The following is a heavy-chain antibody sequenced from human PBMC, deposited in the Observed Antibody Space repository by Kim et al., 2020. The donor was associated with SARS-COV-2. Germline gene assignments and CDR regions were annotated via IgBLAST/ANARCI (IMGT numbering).Heavy chain of an antibody. CDR2: ISSSSSYI. D-gene: IGHD6-19*01. Sequence: GGSLRLSCAASGFTFSSYSMNWVRQAPGKGLEWVSSISSSSSYIYYADSVKGRFTISRDNAKNSLYLQMNSLRAEDTAVYYCARDGVSGGWYIVDYYYGMDVWGQGTTVTVAS. CDR3: ARDGVSGGWYIVDYYYGMDV. CDR1: GFTFSSYS. V-gene: IGHV3-21*01. J-gene: IGHJ6*02.